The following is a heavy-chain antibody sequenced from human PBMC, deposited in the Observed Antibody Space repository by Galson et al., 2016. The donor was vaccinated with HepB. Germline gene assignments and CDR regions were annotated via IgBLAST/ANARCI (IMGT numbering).Heavy chain of an antibody. V-gene: IGHV1-2*04. CDR2: INPNSGGT. CDR1: GYTFIGYY. CDR3: ARASLTMVRGAPLYGMDV. D-gene: IGHD3-10*01. Sequence: SVKVSCKASGYTFIGYYIHWVRQAPGQGLEWMGWINPNSGGTNYAQKFQGWVTVTRDTSISTAYMEVSRLSSDDTAVYYCARASLTMVRGAPLYGMDVWGQGTTITVSS. J-gene: IGHJ6*02.